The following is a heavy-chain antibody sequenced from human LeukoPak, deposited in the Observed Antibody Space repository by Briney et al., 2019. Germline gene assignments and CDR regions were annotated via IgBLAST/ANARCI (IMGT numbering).Heavy chain of an antibody. Sequence: PGRSLRLSYAASGFTFSNYAMHWVRQTPGKGLEWVAFVSYDGSWDSHSDSVKGRFTISRDDSKNTLYLQMTRLRAEDTAVYYCTREERGYIPAFWGQGTLVTVSS. J-gene: IGHJ4*02. CDR1: GFTFSNYA. V-gene: IGHV3-30*01. D-gene: IGHD3-16*02. CDR3: TREERGYIPAF. CDR2: VSYDGSWD.